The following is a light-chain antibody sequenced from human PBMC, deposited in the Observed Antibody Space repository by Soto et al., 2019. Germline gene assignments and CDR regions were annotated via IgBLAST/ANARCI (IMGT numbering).Light chain of an antibody. J-gene: IGKJ2*01. CDR3: QQRSNLPLYT. CDR2: DAS. CDR1: QTVSNS. V-gene: IGKV3-11*01. Sequence: EIVLTQSPATLSLSPGERATLSCRASQTVSNSLAWYQQKPGQAPRLLMYDASNRATGIPARFSGSGSGTDFTLTISSLEPEEFAVYYCQQRSNLPLYTFGQGTKLEIK.